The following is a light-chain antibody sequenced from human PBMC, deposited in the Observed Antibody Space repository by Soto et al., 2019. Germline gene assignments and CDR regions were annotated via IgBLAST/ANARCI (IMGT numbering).Light chain of an antibody. CDR2: DVS. J-gene: IGLJ2*01. CDR3: SSHTGSTVV. CDR1: SSDVGTYNY. V-gene: IGLV2-14*01. Sequence: QSALTQPASVSGSPGQSITISCTGTSSDVGTYNYVSWYQQHPGKAPKLMIYDVSNRPSGVSNRFSGSKSGNTASLTISGLKAEDEADYYCSSHTGSTVVFGGGTKVTVL.